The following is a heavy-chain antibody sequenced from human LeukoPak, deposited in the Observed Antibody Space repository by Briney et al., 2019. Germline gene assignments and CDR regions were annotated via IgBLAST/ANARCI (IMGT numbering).Heavy chain of an antibody. CDR1: GFTFCNYE. V-gene: IGHV3-48*03. D-gene: IGHD1-26*01. CDR2: IKSSGTTL. J-gene: IGHJ4*02. Sequence: GGSLRLFCAASGFTFCNYEMNWVRRAPAKGLEWISYIKSSGTTLYYADSVKGRFTISRDNAKNSLNLQMNSLRAEDTAVYYCARGGDTWSYSKFWGQGTLVTVSS. CDR3: ARGGDTWSYSKF.